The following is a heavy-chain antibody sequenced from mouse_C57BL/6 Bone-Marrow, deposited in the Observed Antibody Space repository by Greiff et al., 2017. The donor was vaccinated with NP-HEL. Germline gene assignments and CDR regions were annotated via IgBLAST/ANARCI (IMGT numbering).Heavy chain of an antibody. CDR3: VLQLRPYYFDY. CDR1: GFNIKDYY. J-gene: IGHJ2*01. V-gene: IGHV14-2*01. Sequence: EVQLQQSGAELVKPGASVKLSCTASGFNIKDYYMPWVKQRTEQGLEWIGRIDPEDGETKYAPKFPGKATITADTSSNTAYLQLSSLTSEDTAVYYCVLQLRPYYFDYWGQGTTLTVSS. CDR2: IDPEDGET. D-gene: IGHD3-2*02.